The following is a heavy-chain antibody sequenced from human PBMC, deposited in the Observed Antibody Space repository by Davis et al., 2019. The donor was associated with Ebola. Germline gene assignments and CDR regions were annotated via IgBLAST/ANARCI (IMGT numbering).Heavy chain of an antibody. D-gene: IGHD3-10*01. CDR1: GASISSYY. CDR3: ARGTLWFGELPSYYFDY. CDR2: IYYSGST. J-gene: IGHJ4*02. V-gene: IGHV4-59*01. Sequence: MPSETLSLTCSVSGASISSYYWSWIRQPQGKGLEWIGYIYYSGSTNYNPSLKSRVTISVDTSKNQFSLKLSSVTAADTAVYYCARGTLWFGELPSYYFDYWGQGTLVTVSS.